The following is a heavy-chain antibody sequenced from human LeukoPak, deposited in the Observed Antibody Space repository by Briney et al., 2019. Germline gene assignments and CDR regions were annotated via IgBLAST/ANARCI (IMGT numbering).Heavy chain of an antibody. J-gene: IGHJ5*02. CDR2: INPNSGGT. Sequence: ASVKVSCKASGYTFTGYYMHWVRQASGQGLEWMGWINPNSGGTNYAQKFQGRVTMTRDTSISTAYMELSRLRSDDTAVYYCARGKVSTMVRGAYNWFDPWGQGTLVTVSS. D-gene: IGHD3-10*01. CDR1: GYTFTGYY. CDR3: ARGKVSTMVRGAYNWFDP. V-gene: IGHV1-2*02.